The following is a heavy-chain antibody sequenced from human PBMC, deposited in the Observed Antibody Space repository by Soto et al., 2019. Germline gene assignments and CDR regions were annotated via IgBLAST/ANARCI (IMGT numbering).Heavy chain of an antibody. D-gene: IGHD1-1*01. CDR1: GGSIRNWNYY. Sequence: QVQLQESGPGLVKASQTLSLTCTVSGGSIRNWNYYWSWIRQLPGKGLEWIGNIYYIGTTSYNPSLKSRVIISIDTSKNQFSLELTSVLAADTAVYYCAKNETTRPWFDPWGQGTLVTVSS. CDR3: AKNETTRPWFDP. V-gene: IGHV4-31*03. J-gene: IGHJ5*02. CDR2: IYYIGTT.